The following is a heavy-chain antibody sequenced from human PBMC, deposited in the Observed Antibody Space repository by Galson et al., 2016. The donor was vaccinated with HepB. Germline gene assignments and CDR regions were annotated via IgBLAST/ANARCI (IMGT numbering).Heavy chain of an antibody. V-gene: IGHV3-66*01. CDR2: IYSDGTT. J-gene: IGHJ6*02. CDR3: ARGQDTSVEIYYYSMDV. D-gene: IGHD5-18*01. CDR1: GFTVSGSY. Sequence: SLRLSCAVSGFTVSGSYMSWVRQAPGKGLEWVSVIYSDGTTKYADSVKGRFIISRDNSKNTLYLQMNSLRDEDTAVYYCARGQDTSVEIYYYSMDVWGQGTTVTVSS.